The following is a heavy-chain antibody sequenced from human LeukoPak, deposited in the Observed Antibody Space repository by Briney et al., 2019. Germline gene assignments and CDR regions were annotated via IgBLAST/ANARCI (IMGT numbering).Heavy chain of an antibody. V-gene: IGHV1-2*02. CDR3: ARDITMIVVPLNWFDP. Sequence: ASVKVSRKASGYTFTGYYMHWVRQAPGQGLEWMGWINPNSGGTNYAQKFQGRVTMTRDTSISTAYMELSRLRSDDTAVYYCARDITMIVVPLNWFDPWGQGTLVTVSS. J-gene: IGHJ5*02. D-gene: IGHD3-22*01. CDR1: GYTFTGYY. CDR2: INPNSGGT.